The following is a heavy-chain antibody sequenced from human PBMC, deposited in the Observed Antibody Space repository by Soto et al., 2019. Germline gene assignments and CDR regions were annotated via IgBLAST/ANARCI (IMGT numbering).Heavy chain of an antibody. CDR2: IYYSGST. V-gene: IGHV4-39*07. J-gene: IGHJ6*02. CDR1: GGSISRSSYY. D-gene: IGHD6-6*01. Sequence: SETLSFTCTVSGGSISRSSYYWGWIRQPPGKGLEWIGYIYYSGSTYYNPSLKSRVTISVDTSKNQFSLKLSSVTAADTAVYYCARDELYSSSSSHTYYYYGMDVWGQGTTVTVSS. CDR3: ARDELYSSSSSHTYYYYGMDV.